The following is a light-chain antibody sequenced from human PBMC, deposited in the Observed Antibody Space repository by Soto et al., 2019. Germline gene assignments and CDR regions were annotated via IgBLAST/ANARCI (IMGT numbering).Light chain of an antibody. J-gene: IGLJ3*02. V-gene: IGLV2-14*01. Sequence: QSAVTQPASVSGSPGQSITISCTGTSSDVGGYNYVSWYQQHPGKAPKLMIYEVSNRPSGVSNRCSGSKSGNTASLTISGLQAEDEADYYCSSYTSSSTWVFGGGTKLTVL. CDR2: EVS. CDR3: SSYTSSSTWV. CDR1: SSDVGGYNY.